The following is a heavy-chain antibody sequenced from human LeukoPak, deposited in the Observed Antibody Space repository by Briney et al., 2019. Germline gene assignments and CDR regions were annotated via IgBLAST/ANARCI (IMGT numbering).Heavy chain of an antibody. Sequence: GGSLRLSCAASGFTFSSYEMNWVRQAPGKGLEWVSYISSSSSTIYYADSVKGRFAISRDNAKNSLYLQMNGLRVEDTAVYYCARVYYASWSGQPLSQHWLDPWGQGTLVTVSS. CDR3: ARVYYASWSGQPLSQHWLDP. CDR1: GFTFSSYE. D-gene: IGHD3-3*01. CDR2: ISSSSSTI. V-gene: IGHV3-48*03. J-gene: IGHJ5*02.